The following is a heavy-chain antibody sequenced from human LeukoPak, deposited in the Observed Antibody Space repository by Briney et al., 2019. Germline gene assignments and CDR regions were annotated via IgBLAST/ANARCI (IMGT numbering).Heavy chain of an antibody. V-gene: IGHV4-59*01. CDR1: GGSISSYY. CDR3: ARDHKSDYYDSSGYYVYALDI. J-gene: IGHJ3*02. CDR2: IYYSGST. Sequence: SETLSLTCTVSGGSISSYYWSWIRQPPGKGLEWIGYIYYSGSTNHNPSLKSRVTISVDTSKNQFSLKLSSVTAADTAVYYCARDHKSDYYDSSGYYVYALDIWGQGTMVTVSS. D-gene: IGHD3-22*01.